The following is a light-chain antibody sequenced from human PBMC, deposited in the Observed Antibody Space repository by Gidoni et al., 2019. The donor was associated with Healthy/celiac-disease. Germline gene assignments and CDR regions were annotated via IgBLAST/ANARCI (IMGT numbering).Light chain of an antibody. CDR3: CSYAGSLV. CDR2: DVS. V-gene: IGLV2-11*01. J-gene: IGLJ2*01. Sequence: QSALTQPRSVSGSPGQSVTISCTGTSSDVGGYNYVSWYQQHPGTDPKLMIYDVSKRPSGVPDRFSGSKSGNTASLTISGLQAEDEADYYCCSYAGSLVFGGGTKLTVL. CDR1: SSDVGGYNY.